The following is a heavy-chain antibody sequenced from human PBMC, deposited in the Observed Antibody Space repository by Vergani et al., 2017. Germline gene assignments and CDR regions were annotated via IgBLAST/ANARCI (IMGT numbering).Heavy chain of an antibody. V-gene: IGHV1-2*02. Sequence: QVQLVQSGAEVKKPGSSVKVSCKASGGPFKNSAFSWVRQVPGQGLEWMGRINPNSGGTNYAQKFQGRVTMTRDTSISTAYMELSRLRSDDTTVYYCASSNWNHVRPIYAFDIWGQGTMVTVSS. D-gene: IGHD1-14*01. CDR1: GGPFKNSA. J-gene: IGHJ3*02. CDR3: ASSNWNHVRPIYAFDI. CDR2: INPNSGGT.